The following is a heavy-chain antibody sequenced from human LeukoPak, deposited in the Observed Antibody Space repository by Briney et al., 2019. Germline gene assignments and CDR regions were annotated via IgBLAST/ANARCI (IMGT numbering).Heavy chain of an antibody. CDR1: GYTFTGYH. CDR3: ARGARITIFGVASRWYFQH. D-gene: IGHD3-3*01. J-gene: IGHJ1*01. V-gene: IGHV1-2*04. CDR2: INPNSGGT. Sequence: ASVKVSCKASGYTFTGYHMHWVRQAPGQGLEWMGWINPNSGGTNYAQKFQGWVTMTRDTSISTAYMELSRLRSDDTAVYYCARGARITIFGVASRWYFQHWGQGTLVTVSS.